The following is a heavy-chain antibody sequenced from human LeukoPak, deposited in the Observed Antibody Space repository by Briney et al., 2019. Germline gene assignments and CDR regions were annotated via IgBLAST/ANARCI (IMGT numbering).Heavy chain of an antibody. V-gene: IGHV4-34*01. J-gene: IGHJ5*02. D-gene: IGHD2-2*02. CDR1: SGPFSGFY. CDR2: ISHSGST. Sequence: PSETLSLTCAVNSGPFSGFYWSWIRQPPGKGLEWIGKISHSGSTTYNPSLKSRVTMSVDTSKNQIPLKLSSVTAADTAVYYCARASSCDSTTCYNLSWFAPWGQGTLVTVSS. CDR3: ARASSCDSTTCYNLSWFAP.